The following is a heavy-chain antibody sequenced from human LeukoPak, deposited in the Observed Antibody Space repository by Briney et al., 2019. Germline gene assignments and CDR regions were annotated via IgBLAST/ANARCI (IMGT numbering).Heavy chain of an antibody. Sequence: GGSLRLSCAASGFSFGSYWMHWVRQAPGTGLEWVASIKQDGSEKLYGASVRRRFTVSRDNARNSLYLNMKTLRSEDTALYYCARTGEDYSDNAGYCGFGRWGQGTLVIVSS. D-gene: IGHD2-2*03. CDR2: IKQDGSEK. V-gene: IGHV3-7*01. CDR1: GFSFGSYW. J-gene: IGHJ5*02. CDR3: ARTGEDYSDNAGYCGFGR.